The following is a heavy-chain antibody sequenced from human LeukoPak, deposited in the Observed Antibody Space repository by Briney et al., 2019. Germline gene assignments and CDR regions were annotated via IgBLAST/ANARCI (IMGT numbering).Heavy chain of an antibody. V-gene: IGHV3-48*02. D-gene: IGHD2-15*01. CDR1: GFTFSSYS. CDR2: ISGSSTIT. J-gene: IGHJ4*02. CDR3: ARDPRYCSGGSCLRFDY. Sequence: GGSLRLSCAVSGFTFSSYSMSWVRQAPGKGLEWISYISGSSTITYYADSVKGRFTISRDNARKSLYLELNSLRDDDTAVYHCARDPRYCSGGSCLRFDYWGQGTLVSVSS.